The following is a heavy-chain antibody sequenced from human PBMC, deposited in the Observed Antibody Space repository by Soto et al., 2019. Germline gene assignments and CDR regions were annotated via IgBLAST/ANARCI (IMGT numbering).Heavy chain of an antibody. CDR1: GGTFSSYA. Sequence: SVKVSCKASGGTFSSYAISWVRQAPGQGLEWMGGIIPIFGTANYAQKFQGRVTITADESTSTAYMELSSLRSEDTAVYYCARPLTTVVTPYYYYYGMDVWGQGTTVTVSS. CDR3: ARPLTTVVTPYYYYYGMDV. V-gene: IGHV1-69*13. D-gene: IGHD4-17*01. CDR2: IIPIFGTA. J-gene: IGHJ6*02.